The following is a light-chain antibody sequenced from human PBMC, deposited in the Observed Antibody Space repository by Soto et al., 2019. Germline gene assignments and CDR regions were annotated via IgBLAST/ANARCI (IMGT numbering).Light chain of an antibody. J-gene: IGLJ3*02. Sequence: QSVLTQPPSVSAAPGQKVTISCSGSSSNIGNNYVSWYQQLPGTAPKLLIYDNNNRPSGLPDRFSGSKSGTSATLGITGRQPWYEPVYYLGQWGSSLQVGVFAVGINLT. CDR1: SSNIGNNY. CDR3: GQWGSSLQVGV. CDR2: DNN. V-gene: IGLV1-51*01.